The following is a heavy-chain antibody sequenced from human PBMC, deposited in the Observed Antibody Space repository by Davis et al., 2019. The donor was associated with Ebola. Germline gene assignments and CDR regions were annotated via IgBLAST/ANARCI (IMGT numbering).Heavy chain of an antibody. CDR1: GGSFSDYF. CDR2: ISHGGVS. Sequence: LRLSCAVYGGSFSDYFWSWIRQSPGKGLEWIGKISHGGVSDYNPSLRSRVTISVDTSKNQFSLKLSSVTAADTAVYYCAREGRYYDSSGYKNWFDPWGQGTLVTVSS. J-gene: IGHJ5*02. CDR3: AREGRYYDSSGYKNWFDP. V-gene: IGHV4-34*09. D-gene: IGHD3-22*01.